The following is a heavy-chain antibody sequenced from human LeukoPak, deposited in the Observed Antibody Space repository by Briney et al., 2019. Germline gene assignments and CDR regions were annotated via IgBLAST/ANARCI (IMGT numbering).Heavy chain of an antibody. CDR1: GFTFNTYA. D-gene: IGHD1-26*01. V-gene: IGHV3-48*03. Sequence: PGGSLRLSCAASGFTFNTYAMNWVRQAPGKGLEWVSYISSSGSTIYYADSVKGRFTISRDNAKNSLYLQMNSLRAEDTAVYYCARRPRGSDYWGQGTLVTVSS. CDR2: ISSSGSTI. J-gene: IGHJ4*02. CDR3: ARRPRGSDY.